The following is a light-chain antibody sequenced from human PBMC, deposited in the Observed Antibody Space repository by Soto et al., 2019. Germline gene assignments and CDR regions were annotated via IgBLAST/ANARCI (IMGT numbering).Light chain of an antibody. CDR2: QAS. J-gene: IGKJ1*01. CDR3: QQYNSSPWT. V-gene: IGKV1-5*03. Sequence: DIQMTQSHSTLSASVGDRVTITCRANQSISAWVAWYQQKPGKAPKLLIYQASRLESGVPSRFSGSGAGTEFTLTISSLQHDDCETYYCQQYNSSPWTLGQGTKVDLK. CDR1: QSISAW.